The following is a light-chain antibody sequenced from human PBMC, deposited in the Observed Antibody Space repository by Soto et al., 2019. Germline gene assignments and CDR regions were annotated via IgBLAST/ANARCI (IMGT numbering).Light chain of an antibody. CDR3: QTWGTGFLL. CDR2: LNNDGSH. Sequence: QPVLTQSPSASASLGASVKLTCTLSSGHSSYAIAWHQQQPEKGPRYLMKLNNDGSHNKGDGIPDRFSGSSSGAERYLTISSLQSEDEADYYCQTWGTGFLLFGGGTKVTVL. J-gene: IGLJ3*02. CDR1: SGHSSYA. V-gene: IGLV4-69*01.